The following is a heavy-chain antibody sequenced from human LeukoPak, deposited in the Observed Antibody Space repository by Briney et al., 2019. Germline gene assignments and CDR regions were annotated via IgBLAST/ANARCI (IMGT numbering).Heavy chain of an antibody. J-gene: IGHJ4*02. CDR1: GYTFTGYY. CDR2: INPYSGGT. D-gene: IGHD6-6*01. V-gene: IGHV1-2*02. Sequence: GASVKVSCKASGYTFTGYYMHWVRQAPGQGLEWMGWINPYSGGTNYAQNFQGRVTMTRDTSISTAYLELSRLRSDDTGVYYCARVRGLIAARSIDYWGQGPLVTVSS. CDR3: ARVRGLIAARSIDY.